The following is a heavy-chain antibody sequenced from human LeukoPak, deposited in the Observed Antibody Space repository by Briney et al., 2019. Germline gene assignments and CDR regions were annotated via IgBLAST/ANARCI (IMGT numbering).Heavy chain of an antibody. CDR1: GGSFSGYY. J-gene: IGHJ4*02. Sequence: SETLSLTCAVYGGSFSGYYWSWIRQPPGKGLEWIGEINHSGSTNYNPSLKSRVTISVDTSKNQFSLKLSSVTAADTAVYYCARQYVSAAIGAWRYWGQGTLVTVSS. D-gene: IGHD2-2*01. CDR3: ARQYVSAAIGAWRY. V-gene: IGHV4-34*01. CDR2: INHSGST.